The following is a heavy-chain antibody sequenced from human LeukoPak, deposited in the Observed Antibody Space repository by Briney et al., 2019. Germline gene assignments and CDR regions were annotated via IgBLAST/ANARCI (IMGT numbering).Heavy chain of an antibody. J-gene: IGHJ4*02. CDR3: ARSLRAGESNY. V-gene: IGHV1-2*02. CDR2: ISPNSGGT. CDR1: GYTFTGYY. D-gene: IGHD3-10*01. Sequence: APVKVSCKASGYTFTGYYIHWVRQAPGQGPEWMGWISPNSGGTNYAQKFQGRVTMTRDTSISTAYMELSRLRSDDTAVYYCARSLRAGESNYWGQGTPVPPSS.